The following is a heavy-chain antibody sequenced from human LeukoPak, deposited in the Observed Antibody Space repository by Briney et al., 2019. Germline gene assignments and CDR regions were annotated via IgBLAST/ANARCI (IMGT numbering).Heavy chain of an antibody. CDR3: ATNPRVLMVSGWFDH. CDR2: ISGSGGST. CDR1: GFTFSSYA. V-gene: IGHV3-23*01. D-gene: IGHD2-8*01. J-gene: IGHJ5*02. Sequence: GGSLRLSCAASGFTFSSYAMSWVRQAPGKGLEWVSAISGSGGSTYYADSVKGRFTISRDNSKNTLYLQMNSLRAEDTSVYYCATNPRVLMVSGWFDHWGQGTLVTVSS.